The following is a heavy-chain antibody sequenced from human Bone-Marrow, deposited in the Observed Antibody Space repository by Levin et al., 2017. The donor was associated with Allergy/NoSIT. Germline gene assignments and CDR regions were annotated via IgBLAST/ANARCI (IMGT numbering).Heavy chain of an antibody. CDR3: ARAAYYDFWSGYNWFDP. CDR2: IKQDGSEK. V-gene: IGHV3-7*01. Sequence: GALRLSCAASGFTFSSYWMSWVRQAPGKGLEWVANIKQDGSEKYYVDSVKGRFTISRDNAKNSLYLQMNSLRAEDTAVYYCARAAYYDFWSGYNWFDPWGQGTLVTVSS. CDR1: GFTFSSYW. D-gene: IGHD3-3*01. J-gene: IGHJ5*02.